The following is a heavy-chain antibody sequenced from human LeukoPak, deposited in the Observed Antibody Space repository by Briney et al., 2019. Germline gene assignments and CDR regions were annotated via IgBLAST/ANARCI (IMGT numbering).Heavy chain of an antibody. CDR3: ARDGYSAYYYGMDV. CDR1: GGSISSYY. CDR2: IYYSGST. D-gene: IGHD6-13*01. V-gene: IGHV4-59*01. Sequence: PSETLSLTCTVSGGSISSYYWSWIRQPPGKGLEWIGHIYYSGSTNYNPSLKSRVTISVDTSKNQFSLKLSSVTAADTAVYYCARDGYSAYYYGMDVWGQGTTVTVFS. J-gene: IGHJ6*02.